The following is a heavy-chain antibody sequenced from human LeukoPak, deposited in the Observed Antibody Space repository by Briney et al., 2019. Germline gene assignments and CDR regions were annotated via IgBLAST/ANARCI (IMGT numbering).Heavy chain of an antibody. CDR2: VNHSGST. CDR1: GGSFSGYY. D-gene: IGHD1/OR15-1a*01. V-gene: IGHV4-34*01. Sequence: SETLSLTCAVYGGSFSGYYWSWIRQPLGKGREWIGEVNHSGSTNYNPSLKSRVTISVDTSKNQFSLKLSSVTAADTAVYYCARAGNTLYLNWFDPWGQGTLVTVSS. J-gene: IGHJ5*02. CDR3: ARAGNTLYLNWFDP.